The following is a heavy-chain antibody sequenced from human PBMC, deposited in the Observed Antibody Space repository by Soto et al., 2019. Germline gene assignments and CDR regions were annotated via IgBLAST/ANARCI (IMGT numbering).Heavy chain of an antibody. V-gene: IGHV1-69*13. CDR2: FIPVYRTL. CDR3: ATGVIWIGYFTVDS. CDR1: GGSFGKSA. Sequence: SVKVSCKASGGSFGKSATNWVRQTPGQGLEWLGGFIPVYRTLNYAQKFQGRVTITADESTGTAYMTLSSLASDDTAVYYCATGVIWIGYFTVDSWGQGTRVTVS. J-gene: IGHJ4*02. D-gene: IGHD3-3*01.